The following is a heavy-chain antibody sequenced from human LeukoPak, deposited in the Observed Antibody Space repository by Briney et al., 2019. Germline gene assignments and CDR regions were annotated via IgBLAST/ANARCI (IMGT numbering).Heavy chain of an antibody. V-gene: IGHV3-7*01. Sequence: GGPLRLSCAASGFTFSSYWMSWVRQAPGKGLEWVANIKQDGREKYYVDSVKGRFTISRDNAKNSLYLQMNSLRAEDTAVYYCASSDVDTAMARDDYWGQRTLVTVSS. D-gene: IGHD5-18*01. CDR3: ASSDVDTAMARDDY. J-gene: IGHJ4*02. CDR1: GFTFSSYW. CDR2: IKQDGREK.